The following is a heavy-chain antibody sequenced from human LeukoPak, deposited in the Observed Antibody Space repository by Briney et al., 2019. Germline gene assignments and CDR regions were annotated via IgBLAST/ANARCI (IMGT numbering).Heavy chain of an antibody. D-gene: IGHD5-18*01. CDR2: IYSGGTT. Sequence: PGGSLRLSCAASGFTVSTNCMTCVRQAPGKGLEWVSTIYSGGTTYYADTVMGRFTTSRHNSRNTLYLQMNSLRAEDTAVYYCARVDAVMAYYIDLWGQGTLVTVSS. V-gene: IGHV3-53*04. CDR3: ARVDAVMAYYIDL. CDR1: GFTVSTNC. J-gene: IGHJ5*02.